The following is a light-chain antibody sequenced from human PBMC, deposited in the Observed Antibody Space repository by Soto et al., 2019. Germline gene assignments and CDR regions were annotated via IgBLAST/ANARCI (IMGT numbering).Light chain of an antibody. J-gene: IGKJ1*01. CDR2: SAS. V-gene: IGKV3-15*01. Sequence: VLTQSPGTLSLSPGERASLSCRASSPVDSIYLAWYQQKPGQAPRLLIHSASTRATGVPVRFSGSGSGTDFTLTITGLQSEDFGVYYCQQYKGWPTTFGQGTKVDIK. CDR1: SPVDSIY. CDR3: QQYKGWPTT.